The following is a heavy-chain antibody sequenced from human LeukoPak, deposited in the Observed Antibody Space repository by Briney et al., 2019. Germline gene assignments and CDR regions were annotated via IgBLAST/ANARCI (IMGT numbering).Heavy chain of an antibody. J-gene: IGHJ3*02. D-gene: IGHD2-2*01. Sequence: GGSLRLSCAASGFTFSTYWMHWLRQAPGKGPVWVSRINSDGSTRSYADSVKGRFTISRDNAKDTLYLQMDSLRAEDTAVYFCARGPLSDILPAVMWGAYDIWGQGTTVTVSS. CDR1: GFTFSTYW. CDR2: INSDGSTR. CDR3: ARGPLSDILPAVMWGAYDI. V-gene: IGHV3-74*01.